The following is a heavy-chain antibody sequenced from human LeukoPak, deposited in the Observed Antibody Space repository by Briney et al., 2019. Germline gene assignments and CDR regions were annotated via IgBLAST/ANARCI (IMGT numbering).Heavy chain of an antibody. V-gene: IGHV1-69*13. D-gene: IGHD2-2*01. J-gene: IGHJ3*02. CDR3: ARNRGIYCSSTSCRDAFDI. CDR1: GGTFSTYA. CDR2: IIPVFGAT. Sequence: SVKVSCKASGGTFSTYAITWVRQAPGQGLEWMGGIIPVFGATNYAQEFQGRVTITADESAGTAYMELRNLRSEDTAVYYCARNRGIYCSSTSCRDAFDIWGQGTMVTVSS.